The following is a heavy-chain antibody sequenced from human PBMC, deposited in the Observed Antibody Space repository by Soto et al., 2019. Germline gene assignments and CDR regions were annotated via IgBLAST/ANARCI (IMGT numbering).Heavy chain of an antibody. CDR3: AKDRNYDFWSGYPVGY. D-gene: IGHD3-3*01. Sequence: EVQLLESGGGLVQPGGSLRLSCAASGFTFSSYAMSWVRQAPGKGLEWVSAISGSGGSTYYADSVKGRFTISRDNSKNTLYLQMNSRRAEDTAVYYCAKDRNYDFWSGYPVGYWGQGTLVTVSS. V-gene: IGHV3-23*01. J-gene: IGHJ4*02. CDR2: ISGSGGST. CDR1: GFTFSSYA.